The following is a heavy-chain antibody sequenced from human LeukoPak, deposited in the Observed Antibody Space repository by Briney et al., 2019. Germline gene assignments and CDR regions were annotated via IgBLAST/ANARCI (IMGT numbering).Heavy chain of an antibody. Sequence: GGTLRLSCAASGFTFSDSYMSWIRQAPGKGLEWVSYISSGGTTTHYADSVKGRFTISRDNAKNSLYLQMNSLRAEDTAVYYCARDPYSSSSYFDSWGQGTLVTVSS. CDR2: ISSGGTTT. CDR3: ARDPYSSSSYFDS. V-gene: IGHV3-11*01. D-gene: IGHD6-6*01. CDR1: GFTFSDSY. J-gene: IGHJ4*02.